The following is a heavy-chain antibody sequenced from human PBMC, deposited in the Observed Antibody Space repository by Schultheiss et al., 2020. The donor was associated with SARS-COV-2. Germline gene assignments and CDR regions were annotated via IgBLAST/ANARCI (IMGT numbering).Heavy chain of an antibody. CDR2: IYYSGST. Sequence: SETLSLTCAVSGGSISSNNWWSWVRQPPGKGLEWIGYIYYSGSTYYNPSLKSRVTISVDTSKNQFSLKLSSVTAADTAVYYCASEPIVVVPAAYFDYWGQGTLVTVSS. CDR1: GGSISSNNW. J-gene: IGHJ4*02. CDR3: ASEPIVVVPAAYFDY. V-gene: IGHV4-4*02. D-gene: IGHD2-2*01.